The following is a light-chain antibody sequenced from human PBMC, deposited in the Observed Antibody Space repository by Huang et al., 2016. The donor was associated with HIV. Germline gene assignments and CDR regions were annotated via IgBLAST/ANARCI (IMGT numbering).Light chain of an antibody. CDR1: QSVSAY. J-gene: IGKJ4*01. CDR3: QQRSDWPLT. Sequence: EIVLTQSPATLSLSPGERATLSCRASQSVSAYLAWYQQKPGQAPRLLSYGASNRATGIPARFSGRGSGTDFTLTISSLEPEDFAVYYCQQRSDWPLTFGGGTKVEIK. V-gene: IGKV3-11*01. CDR2: GAS.